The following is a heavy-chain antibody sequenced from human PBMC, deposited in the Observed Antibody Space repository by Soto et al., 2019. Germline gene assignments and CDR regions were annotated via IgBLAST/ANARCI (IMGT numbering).Heavy chain of an antibody. D-gene: IGHD3-3*01. Sequence: ASVKVSCKASGGTFSSYAMSWVRQAPGQGLEWMGGIIPIFGTANYAQKFQGRVTITADESTSTAYMELSSLRSEDTAVYYCARDPNRITIFGVVTPYGMDVWGQGPPVAFSS. V-gene: IGHV1-69*13. CDR1: GGTFSSYA. CDR2: IIPIFGTA. CDR3: ARDPNRITIFGVVTPYGMDV. J-gene: IGHJ6*02.